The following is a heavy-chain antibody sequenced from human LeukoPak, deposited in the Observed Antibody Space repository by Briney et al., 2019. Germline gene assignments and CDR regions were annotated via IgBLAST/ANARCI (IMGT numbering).Heavy chain of an antibody. CDR1: GFTFSSYS. V-gene: IGHV3-66*01. D-gene: IGHD3-3*01. CDR2: TYSGGST. J-gene: IGHJ4*02. Sequence: GGSLRLSCAASGFTFSSYSMSWVRQAPGKGLEWVSVTYSGGSTSHADSVKGRFTVSRDDSKNMVYLQMNSMRHDDTAVYYCARTYYDYRVGTNYFDYWGQGTLVTVSS. CDR3: ARTYYDYRVGTNYFDY.